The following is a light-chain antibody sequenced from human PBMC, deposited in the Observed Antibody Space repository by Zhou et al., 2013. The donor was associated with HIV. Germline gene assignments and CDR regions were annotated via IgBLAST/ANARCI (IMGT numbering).Light chain of an antibody. J-gene: IGKJ4*01. CDR2: AAS. Sequence: DIQMTHSPSSLSASVGDRVTITCRASQSISTYLNWYQQKPGKAPKLLIYAASSLQSGVPSRFSGSGSGTDFTLTISSLQPEDSAAYYCQQAYSVPLTFGGGTKVEIK. V-gene: IGKV1-39*01. CDR3: QQAYSVPLT. CDR1: QSISTY.